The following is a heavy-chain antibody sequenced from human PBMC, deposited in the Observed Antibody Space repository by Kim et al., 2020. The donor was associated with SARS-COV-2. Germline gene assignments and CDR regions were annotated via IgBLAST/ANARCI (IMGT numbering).Heavy chain of an antibody. D-gene: IGHD3-10*01. V-gene: IGHV3-53*01. J-gene: IGHJ4*02. CDR2: IYSDGRT. CDR3: ATRGC. Sequence: GGSLRLSCAASGFIVSSDFMMWVRQAPGKGLDWVSTIYSDGRTFYSDSVKGRFTIARDNSKNTLFLQVNSLRAEDTAVYYCATRGCWGQGTLVTDSS. CDR1: GFIVSSDF.